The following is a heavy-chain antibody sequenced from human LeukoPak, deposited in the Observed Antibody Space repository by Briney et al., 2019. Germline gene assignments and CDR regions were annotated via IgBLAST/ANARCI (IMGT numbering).Heavy chain of an antibody. CDR1: YGSIENYF. CDR2: ISYSGDT. Sequence: PSETLSLTCTVSYGSIENYFWTWVRQSPGKGLEWIGYISYSGDTHYNPSLKSRITITLDTSKNQFPLKLTSAMAADTAVYYCARVRYSFFDYWGQGALVTVSS. V-gene: IGHV4-59*01. J-gene: IGHJ4*02. D-gene: IGHD2-15*01. CDR3: ARVRYSFFDY.